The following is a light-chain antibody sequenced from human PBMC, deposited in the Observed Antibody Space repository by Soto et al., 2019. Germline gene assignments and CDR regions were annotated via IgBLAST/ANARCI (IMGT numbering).Light chain of an antibody. J-gene: IGKJ1*01. Sequence: DIQMTQSPSTLSVSVGDRVTITCRASQSMSRWLAWYQQKPGKAPELLIYEASSLKSGVPSRFSGSGSGTEFTLTISSLQPDDLGSYYCQQYNVYPWTFGQGTKVEIK. V-gene: IGKV1-5*03. CDR3: QQYNVYPWT. CDR1: QSMSRW. CDR2: EAS.